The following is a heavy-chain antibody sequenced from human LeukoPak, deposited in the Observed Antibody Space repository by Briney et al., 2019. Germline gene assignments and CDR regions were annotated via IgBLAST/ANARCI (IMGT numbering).Heavy chain of an antibody. J-gene: IGHJ4*02. D-gene: IGHD2-2*01. CDR2: INHSGST. V-gene: IGHV4-34*01. CDR3: ARAYCSSTSCYWDY. CDR1: GGSFSGYY. Sequence: PSETLSLTCAVYGGSFSGYYWSWIRQPPGKGLEWIGEINHSGSTNYNPSLKSRVTISVDTSKNQFSLKLSSVTAADTAVYYCARAYCSSTSCYWDYWGQGTLVTVSS.